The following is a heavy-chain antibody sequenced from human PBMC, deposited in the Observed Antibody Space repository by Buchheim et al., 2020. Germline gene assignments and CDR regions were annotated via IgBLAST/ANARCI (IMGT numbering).Heavy chain of an antibody. D-gene: IGHD2-2*01. Sequence: QVQLQQWGAGLLKPSETLSLTCAVYGGSFSDYYWSWIRQPPGKGLEWIGEINHSGSTNYNPSLKSRVTISVDKSKNQFSLRLSSVTAADTAVYYCARSRVVPAAMRAYSYYGMDVWGQGTT. J-gene: IGHJ6*02. CDR3: ARSRVVPAAMRAYSYYGMDV. V-gene: IGHV4-34*01. CDR2: INHSGST. CDR1: GGSFSDYY.